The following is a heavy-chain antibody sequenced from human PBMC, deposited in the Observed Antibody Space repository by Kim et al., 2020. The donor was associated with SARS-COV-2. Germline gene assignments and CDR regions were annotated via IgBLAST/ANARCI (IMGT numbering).Heavy chain of an antibody. CDR3: ARQVTMIVVVIKFVGFFDY. Sequence: SETLSLTCTVSGGSISSSSYYWGWIRQPPGKGLEWIGSIYYSGSTYYNPSLKSRVTISVDTSKIQFSLKLSSVTAADTAVYYCARQVTMIVVVIKFVGFFDYWGQGTLVTVSS. D-gene: IGHD3-22*01. J-gene: IGHJ4*02. CDR2: IYYSGST. CDR1: GGSISSSSYY. V-gene: IGHV4-39*01.